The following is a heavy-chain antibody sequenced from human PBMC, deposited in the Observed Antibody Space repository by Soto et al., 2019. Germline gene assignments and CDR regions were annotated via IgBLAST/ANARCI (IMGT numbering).Heavy chain of an antibody. CDR2: IYDSGST. Sequence: PSETLSLTCSVSGGSISSGGFYWTWIRQHPGKGLEWIGFIYDSGSTYYNASLKSRVTISGDTSKNQFSLQLNSVTPEDTAVYYCARTQGYFDSWGQGTLVTVSS. CDR3: ARTQGYFDS. J-gene: IGHJ4*02. CDR1: GGSISSGGFY. V-gene: IGHV4-31*03.